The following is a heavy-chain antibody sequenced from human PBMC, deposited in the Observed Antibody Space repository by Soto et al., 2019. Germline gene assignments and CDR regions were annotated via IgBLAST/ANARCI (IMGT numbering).Heavy chain of an antibody. V-gene: IGHV3-23*01. CDR1: GFTFSKYA. CDR3: AKDQGSSWYEIDY. CDR2: ISGSGGST. J-gene: IGHJ4*02. D-gene: IGHD6-13*01. Sequence: EVQLLESGGGLVQPGGSRRLSCAASGFTFSKYAVTWVHQAPGKGLEWVSTISGSGGSTYYADSVKGRFTISRDNSKNTLYLQMNSLRAEDTAVYYCAKDQGSSWYEIDYWGQGTLVTVSS.